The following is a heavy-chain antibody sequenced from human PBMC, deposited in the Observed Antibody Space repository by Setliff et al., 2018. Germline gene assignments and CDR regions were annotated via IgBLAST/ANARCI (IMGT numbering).Heavy chain of an antibody. CDR2: ISSSSSTI. CDR1: GFTFSSYS. V-gene: IGHV3-48*04. D-gene: IGHD6-13*01. Sequence: PGGSLRLSCAASGFTFSSYSMNWVRQAPGKGLEWVSYISSSSSTIYYADSVKGRFTISRDNAKNSLYLQMNSLRAEDTAVYYCARDNQLLRIAAAGTVDYWGQGTLVTVSS. CDR3: ARDNQLLRIAAAGTVDY. J-gene: IGHJ4*02.